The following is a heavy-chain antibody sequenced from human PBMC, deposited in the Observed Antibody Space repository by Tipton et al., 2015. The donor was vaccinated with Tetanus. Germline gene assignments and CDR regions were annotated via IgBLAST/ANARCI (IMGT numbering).Heavy chain of an antibody. CDR3: ARERIRLIGEVIFRFFDL. Sequence: TLSLTCSVSNGSISSGGYYWSWIRQYPGKGLEWVGKITYSRTTNYNSSLKSRVTMSLDTSTNQFSLRLTSATAADTAVYYCARERIRLIGEVIFRFFDLWGRGTLVTVSS. J-gene: IGHJ2*01. CDR2: ITYSRTT. D-gene: IGHD3-3*02. CDR1: NGSISSGGYY. V-gene: IGHV4-31*03.